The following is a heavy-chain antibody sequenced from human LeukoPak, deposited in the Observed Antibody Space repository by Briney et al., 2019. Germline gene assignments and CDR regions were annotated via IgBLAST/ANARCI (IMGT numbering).Heavy chain of an antibody. CDR3: ARATHYYESSGYDY. J-gene: IGHJ4*02. D-gene: IGHD3-22*01. V-gene: IGHV3-20*04. CDR1: GFTSDDYG. CDR2: INWNGGST. Sequence: GGSLRLSCAASGFTSDDYGMSWVRQAPGKGLEWVSGINWNGGSTGYADSVKGRFTISRDNAKNSLYLQMNSLRAEDTALYYCARATHYYESSGYDYWGQGTLVTVSS.